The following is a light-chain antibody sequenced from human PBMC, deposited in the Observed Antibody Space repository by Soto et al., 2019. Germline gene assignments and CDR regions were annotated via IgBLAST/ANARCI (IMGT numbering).Light chain of an antibody. J-gene: IGKJ5*01. CDR3: QQAAIFPIT. CDR1: QTISSW. V-gene: IGKV1-12*01. Sequence: DIQMTQSPSSLSGSVGDRVTITCRPSQTISSWLAWYQQKPGKAPNLLIYTGSSLQSGVPSRFSGSGSGTDFTLTINSLQPEDFATYYCQQAAIFPITFCQGARLEI. CDR2: TGS.